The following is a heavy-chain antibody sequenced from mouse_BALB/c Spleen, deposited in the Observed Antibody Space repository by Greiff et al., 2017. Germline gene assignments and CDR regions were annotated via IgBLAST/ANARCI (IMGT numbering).Heavy chain of an antibody. J-gene: IGHJ3*01. CDR1: GFSLTSYG. CDR2: IWAGGST. Sequence: VKLMESGPGLVAPSQSLSITCTVSGFSLTSYGVHWVRQPPGKGLEWLGVIWAGGSTNYNSSLMSRLSISKDNSKSQVFLKMHSLQTDDTAMYYCARGGNWDGFAYWGQGTLVIVSA. CDR3: ARGGNWDGFAY. V-gene: IGHV2-9*02. D-gene: IGHD4-1*01.